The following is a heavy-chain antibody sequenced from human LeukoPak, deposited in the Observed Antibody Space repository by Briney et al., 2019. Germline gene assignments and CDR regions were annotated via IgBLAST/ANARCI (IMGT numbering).Heavy chain of an antibody. J-gene: IGHJ4*02. V-gene: IGHV3-73*01. CDR1: GFTFSGSA. CDR2: IRSKANSYAT. Sequence: GGSLRLSCAASGFTFSGSAMHWVRQASGKGLEWLGRIRSKANSYATVYAASAKGRFTISRDDSKNTAYLQMNSLKTEDTAVYYCTRLGYNYDSSDNYWGQGTLVTVSS. CDR3: TRLGYNYDSSDNY. D-gene: IGHD3-22*01.